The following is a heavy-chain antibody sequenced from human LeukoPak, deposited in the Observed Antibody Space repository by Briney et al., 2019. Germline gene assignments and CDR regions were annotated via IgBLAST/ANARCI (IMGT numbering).Heavy chain of an antibody. CDR2: ISWDGGST. CDR1: GFTFDDYA. D-gene: IGHD6-13*01. J-gene: IGHJ4*02. V-gene: IGHV3-43D*03. Sequence: GGSLRLSCAASGFTFDDYAMHWVRQAPGKGLEWVSLISWDGGSTYYADSVKGRFTISRDNSKNSLYLQMNSLRAEDTALYYCAKGTSSWHEFDYWGQGTLVAVSS. CDR3: AKGTSSWHEFDY.